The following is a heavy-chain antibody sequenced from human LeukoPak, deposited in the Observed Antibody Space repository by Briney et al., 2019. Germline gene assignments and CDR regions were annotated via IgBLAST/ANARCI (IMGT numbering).Heavy chain of an antibody. D-gene: IGHD6-13*01. CDR1: GGSISSYY. J-gene: IGHJ4*02. CDR2: IYYSGST. V-gene: IGHV4-59*01. CDR3: AAAADFGYFDY. Sequence: PSETLSLTCTVPGGSISSYYWSWIRQPPGKRLEWIGYIYYSGSTNYNPSLKSRVTISVDTSKNQFSLKLSSVTAADTAVYYCAAAADFGYFDYWGQGTLVTVSS.